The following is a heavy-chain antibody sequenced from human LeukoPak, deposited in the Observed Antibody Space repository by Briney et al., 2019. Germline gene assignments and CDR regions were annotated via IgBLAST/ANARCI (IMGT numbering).Heavy chain of an antibody. V-gene: IGHV4-59*06. CDR1: GGSISSYY. J-gene: IGHJ4*02. CDR2: IYYSGST. Sequence: SETLSLTCSVSGGSISSYYWSWIRQHPGKGLEWIGYIYYSGSTYYNPSLKSRVTISVDTSKNQFSLKLSSVTAADTAVYYCARSKGFEPWSDSNWGQGTLVTVSS. D-gene: IGHD3-10*01. CDR3: ARSKGFEPWSDSN.